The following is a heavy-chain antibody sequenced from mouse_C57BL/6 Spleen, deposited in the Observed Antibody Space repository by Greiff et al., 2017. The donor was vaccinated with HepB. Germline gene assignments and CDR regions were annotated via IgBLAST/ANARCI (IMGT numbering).Heavy chain of an antibody. V-gene: IGHV3-6*01. CDR2: ISYDGSN. J-gene: IGHJ2*01. D-gene: IGHD1-1*01. Sequence: DVKLQESGPGLVKPSQSLSLTCSVTGYSITSGYYWNWIRQFPGNKLEWMGYISYDGSNNYNPSLKNRISITRDTSKNQFFLKLNSVTTEDTATYYCARSHYYGRGNYFDYWGQSTTLTVSS. CDR3: ARSHYYGRGNYFDY. CDR1: GYSITSGYY.